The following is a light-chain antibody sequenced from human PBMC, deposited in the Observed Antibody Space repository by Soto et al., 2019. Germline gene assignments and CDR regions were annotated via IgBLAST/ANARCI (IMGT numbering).Light chain of an antibody. Sequence: EIVMTQTPLSFFITPEGRASSPSRSIRSLLLGVGYTYCYWFLQKARPVSTLLIYEVSNRFSGVPDRFSGSGSGTDFTLKISRVEAEDFGVYYCMQDAQDPWHPFGGGTKVEIK. CDR2: EVS. CDR3: MQDAQDPWHP. V-gene: IGKV2D-26*03. J-gene: IGKJ4*01. CDR1: RSLLLGVGYTY.